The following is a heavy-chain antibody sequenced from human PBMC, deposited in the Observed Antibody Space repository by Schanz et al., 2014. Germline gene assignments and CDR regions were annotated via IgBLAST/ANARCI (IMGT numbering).Heavy chain of an antibody. D-gene: IGHD3-16*01. J-gene: IGHJ6*02. V-gene: IGHV1-69*02. Sequence: GPEVKKPGSSVRVSCKASGGTLDTYKIAWVRQVPGQGLEWMGRIIPFLAVSNYAQDFQGRVTFTADRATSTVHMDLRSLRSEDTGLYYCARAGRGYAYPLNSYPMDVWSQGTTVIVSS. CDR3: ARAGRGYAYPLNSYPMDV. CDR2: IIPFLAVS. CDR1: GGTLDTYK.